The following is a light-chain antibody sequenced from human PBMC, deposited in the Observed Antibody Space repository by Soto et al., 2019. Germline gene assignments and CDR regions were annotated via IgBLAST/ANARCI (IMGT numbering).Light chain of an antibody. CDR1: QSVSNY. V-gene: IGKV3-15*01. J-gene: IGKJ5*01. Sequence: EIVLTQSPATLSLSPGERATLSCRASQSVSNYLAWYQQKPGQAPRLLIYGASTRATGIPARFSGSGSGTEFTLTISSLQSEDFEVYYCQQYNNWPPITFGQGTRLEIK. CDR2: GAS. CDR3: QQYNNWPPIT.